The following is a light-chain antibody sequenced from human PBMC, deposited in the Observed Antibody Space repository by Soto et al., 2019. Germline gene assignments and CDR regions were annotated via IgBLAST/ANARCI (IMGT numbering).Light chain of an antibody. CDR1: DSNIGSTA. J-gene: IGLJ3*02. CDR2: SSN. CDR3: AAWDDDLHVWL. Sequence: QSVLTQSPSVSATPGQGVTLSCSGGDSNIGSTAVNWYQQLPGTAPKLLIYSSNQRPSGVPDRISGSKSGTSASLAISGLQSEDEADYYCAAWDDDLHVWLFGGGTKVTVL. V-gene: IGLV1-44*01.